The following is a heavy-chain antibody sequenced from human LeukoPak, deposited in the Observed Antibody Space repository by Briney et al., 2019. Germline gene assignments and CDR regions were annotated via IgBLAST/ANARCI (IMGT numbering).Heavy chain of an antibody. Sequence: ASVKVSCKASGYTFTGYYMHWVRQAPGQGLEWMGWINPNSGGTNYAQKFQGRVTMTRDTSISTAYMELSRLRSDDTAVYYCARDSTTLPNYYYYYYMDVWGKGTTVTISS. J-gene: IGHJ6*03. V-gene: IGHV1-2*02. CDR2: INPNSGGT. D-gene: IGHD2-2*01. CDR1: GYTFTGYY. CDR3: ARDSTTLPNYYYYYYMDV.